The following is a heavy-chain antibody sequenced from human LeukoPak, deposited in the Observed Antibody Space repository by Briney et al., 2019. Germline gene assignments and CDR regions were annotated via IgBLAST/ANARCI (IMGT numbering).Heavy chain of an antibody. CDR2: ISSSSDSI. V-gene: IGHV3-48*02. D-gene: IGHD5-24*01. J-gene: IGHJ4*02. Sequence: GGSLRLSCAASGFTFSSYGMNWLRQAPGKRLEWVSYISSSSDSIYYADSVKGRFTISRDNAENSLYLQMNSLRDEDTAVYYCARAMRGGYDYWGQGTPVTVSS. CDR3: ARAMRGGYDY. CDR1: GFTFSSYG.